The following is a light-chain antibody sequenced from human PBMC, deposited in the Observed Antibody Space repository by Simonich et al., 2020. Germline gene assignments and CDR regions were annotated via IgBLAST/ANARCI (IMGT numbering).Light chain of an antibody. J-gene: IGLJ2*01. CDR3: GTWDSSLSAVV. CDR1: SSNIGNNY. CDR2: DTK. Sequence: QSVLTQPPSVSAAPGQKVTISCSGSSSNIGNNYVSWYQQLPGTAPKLLIYDTKKRPPGIPDRFSGSKSGPSATLGITGLQTGDEADYYCGTWDSSLSAVVFGGGTKLTVL. V-gene: IGLV1-51*01.